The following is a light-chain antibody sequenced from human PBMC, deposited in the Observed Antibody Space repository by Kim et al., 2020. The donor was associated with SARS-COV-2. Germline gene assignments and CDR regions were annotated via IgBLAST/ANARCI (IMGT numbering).Light chain of an antibody. Sequence: APKGDKVTITCRASQAIRNELGWYQQKPGKAPKVLIYASSTLQSGVSSRFSGSGSGTDFTLTSSGLQPEDFATYYCLQDSRYPRTFGQGTKVDIK. CDR1: QAIRNE. CDR2: ASS. CDR3: LQDSRYPRT. J-gene: IGKJ1*01. V-gene: IGKV1-6*01.